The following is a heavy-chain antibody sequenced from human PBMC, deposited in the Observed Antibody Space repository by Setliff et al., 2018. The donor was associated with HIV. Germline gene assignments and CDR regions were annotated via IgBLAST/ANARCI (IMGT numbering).Heavy chain of an antibody. D-gene: IGHD1-26*01. CDR3: ANSRHFSGDYSFDY. V-gene: IGHV1-2*02. CDR1: GYPFTDYF. CDR2: VNPASGGS. Sequence: ASVMVSCKTSGYPFTDYFIHWMRQAPGQGPEWLGWVNPASGGSNYAQNFQGKVTMTRDTSISTAYMQVTRLTSDDTAVYYCANSRHFSGDYSFDYWGQGTLVTVSS. J-gene: IGHJ4*02.